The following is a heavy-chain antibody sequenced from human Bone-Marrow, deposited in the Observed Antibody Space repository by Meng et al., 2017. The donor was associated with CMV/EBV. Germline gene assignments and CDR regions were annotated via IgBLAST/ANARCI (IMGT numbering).Heavy chain of an antibody. CDR3: ARAEYFYDSNGLGRDPTYFDY. CDR2: IYHSGNS. Sequence: SETLSLTCTVSGYSISSGYYWGWIRQPPGKGLEWIGSIYHSGNSYYNPSLKSRVTISVDTSKNQFSLKLRSVTAADTAVYYCARAEYFYDSNGLGRDPTYFDYWGRGTLVTVSS. V-gene: IGHV4-38-2*02. D-gene: IGHD3-22*01. CDR1: GYSISSGYY. J-gene: IGHJ4*02.